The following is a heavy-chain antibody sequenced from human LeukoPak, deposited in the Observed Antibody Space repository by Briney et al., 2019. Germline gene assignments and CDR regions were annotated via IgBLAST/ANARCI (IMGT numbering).Heavy chain of an antibody. D-gene: IGHD1-26*01. CDR3: ARDRTVGVTPYFDY. V-gene: IGHV3-11*04. CDR2: ISSSDSTI. J-gene: IGHJ4*02. Sequence: GGSLRLSCAASGFTFSDYYMSWIRQAPGKGLEGVSYISSSDSTIYYADSVKGRFTISRDNAKNSLFLQMNSLRAEDTAVYYCARDRTVGVTPYFDYWGQGTLVTVSS. CDR1: GFTFSDYY.